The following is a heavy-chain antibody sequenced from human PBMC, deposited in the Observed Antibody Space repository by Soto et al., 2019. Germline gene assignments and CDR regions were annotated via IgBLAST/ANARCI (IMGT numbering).Heavy chain of an antibody. CDR3: VVLVEAGY. CDR1: GYTFTGYY. CDR2: INPNSGGT. Sequence: ASVKVSCKASGYTFTGYYTHWVRLAPGQGLEWMGWINPNSGGTNYAQKFQGWVTMTRDTSISTAYMELSRLRSDDTAVYYCVVLVEAGYWGQGTLVTVSS. D-gene: IGHD3-16*01. V-gene: IGHV1-2*04. J-gene: IGHJ4*02.